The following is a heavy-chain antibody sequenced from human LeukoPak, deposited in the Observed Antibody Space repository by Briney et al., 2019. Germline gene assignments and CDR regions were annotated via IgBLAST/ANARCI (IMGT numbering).Heavy chain of an antibody. J-gene: IGHJ4*02. CDR3: ARGVAGMNFDY. Sequence: ASVKVSCKASGYTFTSYGFSWVRQAPGQGLEWMGWISAYNGNTNYAQKFQGRVTMTTDTSTSTAYMELRSLRSDDTVVYYCARGVAGMNFDYWGQGTLVTVSS. CDR2: ISAYNGNT. CDR1: GYTFTSYG. V-gene: IGHV1-18*01. D-gene: IGHD6-19*01.